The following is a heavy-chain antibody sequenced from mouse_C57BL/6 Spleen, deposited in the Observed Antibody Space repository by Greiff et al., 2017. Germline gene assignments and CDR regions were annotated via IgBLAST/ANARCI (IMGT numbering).Heavy chain of an antibody. J-gene: IGHJ3*01. V-gene: IGHV14-4*01. CDR1: GFNIKDDY. Sequence: EVQLQQSGAELVRPGASVKLSCTASGFNIKDDYMHWVKQRPEQGLEWIGWIDPENGDTEYASKFQGKATITADTSSNTAYLQLSSLTSEDTAVYYCTRHYYGSSPWFAYWGQGTLVTVSA. CDR3: TRHYYGSSPWFAY. D-gene: IGHD1-1*01. CDR2: IDPENGDT.